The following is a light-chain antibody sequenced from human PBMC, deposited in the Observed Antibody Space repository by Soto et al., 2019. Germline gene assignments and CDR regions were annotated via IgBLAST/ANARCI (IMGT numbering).Light chain of an antibody. CDR3: QRYGSSSLT. CDR1: QSVSRSY. J-gene: IGKJ4*01. Sequence: EIVLTQSPGTLSLSPGERATLSCRASQSVSRSYLAWYQQKPGQAPRLLIYDASSRATGIPDRFSGSGSGTDFTLTISRLEPEDFAVYYCQRYGSSSLTFGGGTKVEIK. V-gene: IGKV3-20*01. CDR2: DAS.